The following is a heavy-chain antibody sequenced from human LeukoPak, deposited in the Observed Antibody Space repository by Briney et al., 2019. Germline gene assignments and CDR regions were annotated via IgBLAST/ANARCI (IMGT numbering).Heavy chain of an antibody. V-gene: IGHV1-2*02. J-gene: IGHJ4*02. CDR3: ARDLTWGSSTSCDY. D-gene: IGHD2-2*01. CDR1: GYTFTGYY. Sequence: ASVKVSCKASGYTFTGYYIHWVRQAPGQGLEWMGWINPHSGGTNYAQKFQGRVTMTRDTSISTAYMELSRLRSDDTAVYYCARDLTWGSSTSCDYRGQGTLVTVSS. CDR2: INPHSGGT.